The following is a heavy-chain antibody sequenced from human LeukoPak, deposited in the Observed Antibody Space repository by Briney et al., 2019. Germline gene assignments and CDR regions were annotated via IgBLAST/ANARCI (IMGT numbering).Heavy chain of an antibody. J-gene: IGHJ6*02. CDR1: GFTFSSYA. CDR3: AKRIDYYYGMDV. Sequence: GGSLRLSCAASGFTFSSYAMSWVRQAPGKGLEWVSAISGSGGSTYYADSVKGRFTISRDNSKNTLYLQMNSPRAEDTAVYYCAKRIDYYYGMDVWGQGTTVTVSS. CDR2: ISGSGGST. V-gene: IGHV3-23*01.